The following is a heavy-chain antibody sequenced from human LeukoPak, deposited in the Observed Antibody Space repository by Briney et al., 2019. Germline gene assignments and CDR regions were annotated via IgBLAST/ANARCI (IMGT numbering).Heavy chain of an antibody. CDR2: IYHTGST. D-gene: IGHD7-27*01. CDR3: ASRKLGNDY. CDR1: GGSVSDYY. J-gene: IGHJ4*02. V-gene: IGHV4-59*02. Sequence: PSETLSLTCTIPGGSVSDYYWSWIRQSPGKGLEWIGYIYHTGSTSYSPSLKSRVTISAGTSQNQFSLKLSSVTAADTAVYYCASRKLGNDYWGQGTLVTVSS.